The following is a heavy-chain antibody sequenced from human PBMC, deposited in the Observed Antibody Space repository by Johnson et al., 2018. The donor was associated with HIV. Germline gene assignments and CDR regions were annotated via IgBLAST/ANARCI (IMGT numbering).Heavy chain of an antibody. CDR2: IGTAGDT. CDR1: GFTFSNYD. CDR3: ARDPAYCGGDWCGAFDI. J-gene: IGHJ3*02. V-gene: IGHV3-13*01. D-gene: IGHD2-21*02. Sequence: MQLVESGGGVVQPGRSLRISCAASGFTFSNYDMYWVRQATGKGLEWVSGIGTAGDTYYADSVRGRFTISRDNSKNTLYLQMSSLRAEDTAVYYCARDPAYCGGDWCGAFDIWGQGTMVTVSS.